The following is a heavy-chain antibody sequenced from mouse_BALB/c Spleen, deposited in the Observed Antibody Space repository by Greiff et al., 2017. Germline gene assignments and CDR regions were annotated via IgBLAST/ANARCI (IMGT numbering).Heavy chain of an antibody. CDR2: IDPFNGGT. D-gene: IGHD2-3*01. V-gene: IGHV1S135*01. CDR1: GYSFTSYY. Sequence: EVQLQQSGPELMKPGASVKISCKASGYSFTSYYMHWVKQSHGKSLEWIGYIDPFNGGTSYNQKFKGKATLTVDKSSSTAYMHLSSLSSEDSAVYYCARSYYDGYFYYYAMDYWGQGTSVTVSS. CDR3: ARSYYDGYFYYYAMDY. J-gene: IGHJ4*01.